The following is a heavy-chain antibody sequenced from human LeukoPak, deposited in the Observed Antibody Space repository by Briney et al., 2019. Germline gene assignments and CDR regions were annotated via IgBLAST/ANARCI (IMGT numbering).Heavy chain of an antibody. J-gene: IGHJ5*02. CDR3: ARVEGYCSSSSCLGYNWFDP. V-gene: IGHV4-59*01. CDR1: GGSIINFY. D-gene: IGHD2-2*01. CDR2: IHYSGST. Sequence: SETLSLTCSVSGGSIINFYRNWIRQPPGKGLEWIGYIHYSGSTNYNPSLKSRVTISVDTSKNQFSLKLSSVTAADTAVYYCARVEGYCSSSSCLGYNWFDPWGQGTLVTVSS.